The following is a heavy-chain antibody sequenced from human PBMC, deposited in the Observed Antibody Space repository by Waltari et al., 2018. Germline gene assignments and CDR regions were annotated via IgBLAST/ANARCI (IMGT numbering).Heavy chain of an antibody. CDR1: GYTFTGYY. CDR3: ARVGDTAMAYWYFDL. V-gene: IGHV1-2*06. D-gene: IGHD5-18*01. J-gene: IGHJ2*01. CDR2: INPNSGGT. Sequence: QVQLVQSGAEVKKPGASVKVSCKASGYTFTGYYMHWVRQAPGQGLEWMGLINPNSGGTNYAQKFQGRVTMTRDTSISTAYMELSRLRSDDTAVYYCARVGDTAMAYWYFDLWGRGTLVTVSS.